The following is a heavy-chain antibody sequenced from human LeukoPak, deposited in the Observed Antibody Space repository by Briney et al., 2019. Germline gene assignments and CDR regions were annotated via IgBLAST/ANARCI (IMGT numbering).Heavy chain of an antibody. V-gene: IGHV3-9*01. CDR2: ISWNSGSI. CDR3: AKGRYDSSGYFNY. Sequence: GGSLRLSCAASGFTFDDYAMHWVRQAPGKGLEWVSGISWNSGSIGYADSVKSRFTISRDNAKNSLYLQMDSLRAEDTALYYCAKGRYDSSGYFNYWGQGTLVTVSS. D-gene: IGHD3-22*01. J-gene: IGHJ4*02. CDR1: GFTFDDYA.